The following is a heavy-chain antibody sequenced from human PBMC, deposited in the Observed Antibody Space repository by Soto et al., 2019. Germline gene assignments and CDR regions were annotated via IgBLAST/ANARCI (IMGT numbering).Heavy chain of an antibody. D-gene: IGHD5-12*01. V-gene: IGHV1-18*04. CDR1: GYTFTSYG. CDR3: AKLIGTSGYGYYFDY. CDR2: ISAYNGNT. J-gene: IGHJ4*02. Sequence: ASVKVSCKASGYTFTSYGISWVRQAPGQGLEWMGWISAYNGNTNYAQKLQGRFTISRDNSKNTLDLQMNSLRAEDTAVYYCAKLIGTSGYGYYFDYWGQGTLVTVSS.